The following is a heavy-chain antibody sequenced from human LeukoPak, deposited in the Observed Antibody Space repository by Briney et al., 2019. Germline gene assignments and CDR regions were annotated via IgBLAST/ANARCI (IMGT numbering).Heavy chain of an antibody. Sequence: PSETLSLTCTVSGGSISSSSYYWSWIRQPPGKGLEWIGYIYYSGSTYYNPSLKSRVTISVDTSKNQFSLKLSSVTAADTAVYYCARSKIYCSGGTCYYFDYWGQGTLVTVSS. CDR2: IYYSGST. D-gene: IGHD2-15*01. V-gene: IGHV4-30-4*01. J-gene: IGHJ4*02. CDR3: ARSKIYCSGGTCYYFDY. CDR1: GGSISSSSYY.